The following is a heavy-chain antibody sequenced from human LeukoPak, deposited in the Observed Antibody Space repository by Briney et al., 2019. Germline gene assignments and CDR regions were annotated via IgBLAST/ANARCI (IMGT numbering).Heavy chain of an antibody. J-gene: IGHJ4*02. CDR3: ASSIVATAARY. D-gene: IGHD5-12*01. CDR1: GYTFTSYY. Sequence: ASVTVSCKASGYTFTSYYMHWVRQAPGQGLEWMGIINPSGGSTSYAQKFQGRVTMTRDTSTSTVYTELSSLRSEDTAVYYCASSIVATAARYWGQGTLVTVSS. V-gene: IGHV1-46*01. CDR2: INPSGGST.